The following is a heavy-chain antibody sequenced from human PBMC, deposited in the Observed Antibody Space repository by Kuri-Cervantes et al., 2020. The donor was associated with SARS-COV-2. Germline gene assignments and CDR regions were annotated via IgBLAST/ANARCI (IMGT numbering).Heavy chain of an antibody. CDR3: ARGSYEGYENYYYYYMDV. CDR1: GFTFSSYA. V-gene: IGHV3-30-3*01. CDR2: ISYDGSNK. J-gene: IGHJ6*03. D-gene: IGHD5-12*01. Sequence: GGSLRLSCAASGFTFSSYAMHWVRQAPGKGLEWVAVISYDGSNKYYADSVKGRFTISRDNSKNTLYLQMNSLRAEDTAVYYCARGSYEGYENYYYYYMDVWGKGTTVTVSS.